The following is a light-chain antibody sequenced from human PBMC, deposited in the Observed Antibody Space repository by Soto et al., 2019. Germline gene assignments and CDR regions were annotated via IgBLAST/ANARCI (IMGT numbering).Light chain of an antibody. CDR2: DNN. CDR1: SSNIGKNH. J-gene: IGLJ3*02. V-gene: IGLV1-51*01. Sequence: QSVLTQPPSVSAAPGQKVTISCSGSSSNIGKNHVSWYQQLPRTVPKLLIYDNNKRPSGIPDRFSGSKSGTSATLGITGLQAGDEADFYCGTWDDSLSAWVFAGGTKVTVL. CDR3: GTWDDSLSAWV.